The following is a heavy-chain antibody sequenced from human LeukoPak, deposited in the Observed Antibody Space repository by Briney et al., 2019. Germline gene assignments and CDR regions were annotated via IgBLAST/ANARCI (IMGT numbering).Heavy chain of an antibody. Sequence: PSETLSLTCSVSGGSISSSSYYWGWIRQPPGKGLEWVGDIYYSGSTYYNPSLKSRVTISVDTSKNQFSLRRSSVTAADTAVYYCVRHDYGGIPHWGQGTLVTVSS. V-gene: IGHV4-39*01. D-gene: IGHD4-23*01. J-gene: IGHJ4*02. CDR2: IYYSGST. CDR3: VRHDYGGIPH. CDR1: GGSISSSSYY.